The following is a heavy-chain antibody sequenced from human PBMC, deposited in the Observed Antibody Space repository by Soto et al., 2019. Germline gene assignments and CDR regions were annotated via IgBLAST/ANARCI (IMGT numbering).Heavy chain of an antibody. V-gene: IGHV3-21*01. Sequence: EVQLVESGGGLVKPGGSLRLSCAASGFTFSSYSMNWVRQAPGKGLEWVSSISSSSSYIYYADSVKGRFTISRDNAKNSPYLQMNSLRAEDTAVYYCARDSTRRYNWNLFDYWGQGTLVTVSS. CDR1: GFTFSSYS. J-gene: IGHJ4*02. D-gene: IGHD1-7*01. CDR3: ARDSTRRYNWNLFDY. CDR2: ISSSSSYI.